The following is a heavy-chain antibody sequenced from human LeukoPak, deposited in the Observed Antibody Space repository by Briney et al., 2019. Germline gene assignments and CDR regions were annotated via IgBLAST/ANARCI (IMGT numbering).Heavy chain of an antibody. J-gene: IGHJ4*02. CDR3: ARDLRVVITGSFDS. D-gene: IGHD3-22*01. CDR1: GFSFDDYG. CDR2: INWNGDST. Sequence: PGGSLRLSCAASGFSFDDYGLTWVRQAPGKGLEWVSGINWNGDSTDYADSVKGRFTISRDNAKNSPYLQMNSLRAEDTALYYCARDLRVVITGSFDSWGQGTLVTVSS. V-gene: IGHV3-20*04.